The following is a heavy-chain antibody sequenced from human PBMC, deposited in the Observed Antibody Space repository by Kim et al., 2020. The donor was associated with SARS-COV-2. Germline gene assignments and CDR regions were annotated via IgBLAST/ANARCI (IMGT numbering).Heavy chain of an antibody. CDR1: GFTFSNYG. V-gene: IGHV3-23*01. J-gene: IGHJ4*02. CDR3: GKTNLETRYFDP. CDR2: ISARRST. Sequence: GGSLRLSCAASGFTFSNYGMSWVRQAPGKGLDWVSTISARRSTNYADSVKGRFTISRDNSKNTLYLQMNSRRDEDTADYYCGKTNLETRYFDPWGQG.